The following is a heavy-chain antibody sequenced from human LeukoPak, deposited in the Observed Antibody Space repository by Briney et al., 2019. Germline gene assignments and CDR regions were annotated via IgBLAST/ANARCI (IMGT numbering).Heavy chain of an antibody. CDR1: GGTFSSYA. CDR2: IIPIFGTA. Sequence: SVKVSCKASGGTFSSYAISWVRQAPGQGLEWMGGIIPIFGTANYAQKFQGRVTITADKSTSTAYMELSSLRSEDTAVYYCASRGYDSGRYHFDYWGQGTLVTVSS. CDR3: ASRGYDSGRYHFDY. D-gene: IGHD5-12*01. J-gene: IGHJ4*02. V-gene: IGHV1-69*06.